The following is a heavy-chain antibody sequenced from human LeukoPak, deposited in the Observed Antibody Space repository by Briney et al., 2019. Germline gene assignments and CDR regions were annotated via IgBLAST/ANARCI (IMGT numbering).Heavy chain of an antibody. D-gene: IGHD2-2*02. V-gene: IGHV4-39*07. CDR2: IYYSGST. CDR3: ARDREGGYCSSTSCYTGAFDI. Sequence: SETLSLTCTVSGGSISSSSYYWGWIRQPPGKGLEWIGSIYYSGSTYYNPSLKSRVTISVDTSKNQFSLKLSSVTAADTAVYYCARDREGGYCSSTSCYTGAFDIWGQGTMVTVSS. J-gene: IGHJ3*02. CDR1: GGSISSSSYY.